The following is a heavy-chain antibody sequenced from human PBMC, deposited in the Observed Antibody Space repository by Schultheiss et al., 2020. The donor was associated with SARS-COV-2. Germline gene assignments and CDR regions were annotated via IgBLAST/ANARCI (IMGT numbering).Heavy chain of an antibody. CDR3: ARDGFDEYSSSSGMDV. Sequence: GSLRLSCTVSGGSISSYYWSWIRQPPGKGLEWIGYIYYSGSTNYNPSLKSRVTISVDTSKNQFSLKLSSVTAADTAVYYCARDGFDEYSSSSGMDVWGQGTTVTVSS. CDR1: GGSISSYY. D-gene: IGHD6-6*01. V-gene: IGHV4-59*01. J-gene: IGHJ6*02. CDR2: IYYSGST.